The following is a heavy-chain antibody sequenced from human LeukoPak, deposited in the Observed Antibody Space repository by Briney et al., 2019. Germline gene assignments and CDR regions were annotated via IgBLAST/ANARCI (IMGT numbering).Heavy chain of an antibody. CDR1: GYSFINYG. D-gene: IGHD5-12*01. Sequence: ASVKVSCKASGYSFINYGISWVRQAPGQGLEWMGWISGYNGNTDYAQKLHGRVTMTTDTSTSTAYMELRSLRADDTAVYFCARVGYSGYDQSDYWGQGTLVTISS. J-gene: IGHJ4*02. CDR2: ISGYNGNT. V-gene: IGHV1-18*01. CDR3: ARVGYSGYDQSDY.